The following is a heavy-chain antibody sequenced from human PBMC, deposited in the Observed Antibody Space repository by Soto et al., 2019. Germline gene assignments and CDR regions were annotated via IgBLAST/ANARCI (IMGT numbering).Heavy chain of an antibody. D-gene: IGHD3-22*01. J-gene: IGHJ5*02. CDR3: AKDRWNYDSSGYGWFDP. CDR1: GFSVSSNY. CDR2: HYSGGST. Sequence: GGSLRLSCAISGFSVSSNYLSWVRQAPGKGLEWVSVHYSGGSTYYADSVQGRFTISRDKSNNTLYLQMRRVRAEDTAVYYCAKDRWNYDSSGYGWFDPWGQGTLVTVSA. V-gene: IGHV3-53*01.